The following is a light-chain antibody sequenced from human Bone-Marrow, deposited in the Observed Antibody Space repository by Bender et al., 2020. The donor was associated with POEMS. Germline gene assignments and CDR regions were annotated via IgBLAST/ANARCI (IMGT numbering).Light chain of an antibody. Sequence: QSVLTQPPSASGTPGQRVTISCSGGSSNIGAHAVNWYQHLPGTAPKLLIYSSHRRPSEVPDRFSGSRSGTSASLAISGLQSEDEADYYCCSYAGGPWMFGGGTKLTVL. CDR1: SSNIGAHA. CDR2: SSH. CDR3: CSYAGGPWM. J-gene: IGLJ3*02. V-gene: IGLV1-44*01.